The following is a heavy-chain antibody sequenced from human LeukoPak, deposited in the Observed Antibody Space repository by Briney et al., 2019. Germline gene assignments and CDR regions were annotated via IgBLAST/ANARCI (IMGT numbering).Heavy chain of an antibody. Sequence: PGGSLRLSCAASGLTFSSYGMHWVRQAPGKGLEWVAVISYDGTIRNYADSVKGRFTISRDNSKNTLYLQMNSLTAEDTALYYCARKFLTGRLIDYWGQGTLVTVSS. CDR2: ISYDGTIR. CDR3: ARKFLTGRLIDY. J-gene: IGHJ4*02. D-gene: IGHD7-27*01. CDR1: GLTFSSYG. V-gene: IGHV3-30*03.